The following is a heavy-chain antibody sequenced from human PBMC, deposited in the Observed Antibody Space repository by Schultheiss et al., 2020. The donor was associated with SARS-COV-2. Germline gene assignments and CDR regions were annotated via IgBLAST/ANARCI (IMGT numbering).Heavy chain of an antibody. V-gene: IGHV3-23*01. CDR2: ISGSGGTT. CDR3: VRPINPEAFDI. Sequence: GESLKISCAASGFTFSNYAMSWVRQAPGKGLEWVSTISGSGGTTYYGDSVKGRVTISRDNAKNSLYLQMNSLRAEDTAVYYCVRPINPEAFDIWGQGTMVTVSS. J-gene: IGHJ3*02. D-gene: IGHD1-14*01. CDR1: GFTFSNYA.